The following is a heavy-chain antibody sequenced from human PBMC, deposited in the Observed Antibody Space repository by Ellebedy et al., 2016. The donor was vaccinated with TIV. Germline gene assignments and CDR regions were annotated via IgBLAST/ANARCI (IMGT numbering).Heavy chain of an antibody. Sequence: GGSLRLSXAASGFTFSSYGMHWVRQAPGKGLEWVAVISYDGSNKYYADSVKGRFTISRDNAKSSLYLQMNSLRDEDTAVYYCARSYYYDSGAWFDFWGQGTLVTVSS. J-gene: IGHJ4*02. CDR3: ARSYYYDSGAWFDF. CDR2: ISYDGSNK. CDR1: GFTFSSYG. V-gene: IGHV3-33*05. D-gene: IGHD3-22*01.